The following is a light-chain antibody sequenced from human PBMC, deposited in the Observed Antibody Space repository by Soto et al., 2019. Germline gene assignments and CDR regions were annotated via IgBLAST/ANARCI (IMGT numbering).Light chain of an antibody. V-gene: IGLV2-23*02. J-gene: IGLJ1*01. CDR1: SSDVGSYNL. CDR2: EVS. Sequence: QSALTQPASVSGSPGQSITISCPGTSSDVGSYNLVSWYQQHPGKAPKLMIFEVSKRPSGVSNRFSGSKSGNTAALTISGLQAEDEADYYCGSYVSSSTPNYVFGTGTKVTVL. CDR3: GSYVSSSTPNYV.